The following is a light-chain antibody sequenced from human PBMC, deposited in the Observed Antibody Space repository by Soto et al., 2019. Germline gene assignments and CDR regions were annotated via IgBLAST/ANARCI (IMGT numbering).Light chain of an antibody. CDR2: GAS. Sequence: EIVMTQSPATLSVSPGDRATLSCRASQSVTSNLAWYQQKRGQAPRLLIYGASTRATGIPARFSGRGSGKDFTLTICRLEPEDCAVYYCQQYGSSPMTFGQGTRLEIK. J-gene: IGKJ5*01. CDR3: QQYGSSPMT. CDR1: QSVTSN. V-gene: IGKV3-15*01.